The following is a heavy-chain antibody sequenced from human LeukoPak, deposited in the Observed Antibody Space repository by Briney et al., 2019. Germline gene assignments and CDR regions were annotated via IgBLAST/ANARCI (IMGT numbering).Heavy chain of an antibody. Sequence: GGSLRLSCAASGFTFSSYAMSWVRQAPGKGLEWVSAISGSGGSTYYADSVKGRFTIYRDNSKNTLYLQMNSLRVEATAVYYCAKDRGIVVVPAAADYWGQGTLVTVSS. V-gene: IGHV3-23*01. CDR2: ISGSGGST. J-gene: IGHJ4*02. CDR1: GFTFSSYA. D-gene: IGHD2-2*01. CDR3: AKDRGIVVVPAAADY.